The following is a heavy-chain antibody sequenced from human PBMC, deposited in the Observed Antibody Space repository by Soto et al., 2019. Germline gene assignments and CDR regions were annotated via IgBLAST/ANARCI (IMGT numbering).Heavy chain of an antibody. CDR1: GGSISSGGYY. Sequence: SETLSLTCTVSGGSISSGGYYWSWIHQHPGKGLEWIGYIYYSGSTYYNPSLKSRVTISVDTSKNQFSLKLSSVTAADTAVYYCARGSIAVAVYRYFDYWGQGTLVTVSS. CDR2: IYYSGST. V-gene: IGHV4-31*03. J-gene: IGHJ4*02. CDR3: ARGSIAVAVYRYFDY. D-gene: IGHD6-19*01.